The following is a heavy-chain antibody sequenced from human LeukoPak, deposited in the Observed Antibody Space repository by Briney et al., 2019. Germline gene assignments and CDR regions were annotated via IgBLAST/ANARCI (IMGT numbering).Heavy chain of an antibody. J-gene: IGHJ4*02. CDR3: AREVFYYADC. CDR1: GGSFSGYY. D-gene: IGHD3-10*01. Sequence: PSETLSLTCAVYGGSFSGYYWSWIRQPAGRGLEWIGRIYTSCSTSFNPSLARRVTISLGTSHNQFFLRLSSTNTADTAVYYCAREVFYYADCWGQGTLVTVSA. CDR2: IYTSCST. V-gene: IGHV4-59*10.